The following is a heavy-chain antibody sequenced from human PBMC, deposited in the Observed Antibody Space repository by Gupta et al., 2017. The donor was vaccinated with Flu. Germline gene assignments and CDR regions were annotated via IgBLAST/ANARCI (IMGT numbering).Heavy chain of an antibody. D-gene: IGHD6-13*01. CDR3: AKDRGSSWYGDYYYYGMDV. CDR1: GFTFSSYG. V-gene: IGHV3-30*18. J-gene: IGHJ6*02. Sequence: QVQLVESGGGVVQPGRSLRLSCAASGFTFSSYGMHWVRQAPGKGLEWVAVISYDGSNKYYADSVKGRFTISRDNSKNTLYLQMNSLRAEDTAVYYCAKDRGSSWYGDYYYYGMDVWGQGTTVTVSS. CDR2: ISYDGSNK.